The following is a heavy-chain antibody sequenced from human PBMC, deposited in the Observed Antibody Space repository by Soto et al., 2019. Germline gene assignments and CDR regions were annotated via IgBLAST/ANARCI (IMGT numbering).Heavy chain of an antibody. J-gene: IGHJ4*02. CDR3: ARVAEGGRGSGSDLFDH. V-gene: IGHV4-31*03. CDR2: IYDSGSS. CDR1: GGSISISGYY. Sequence: SETLSLTCTVSGGSISISGYYWSWLRQLPGKGLEWIGYIYDSGSSYYNPSLKGRVTMSVDTSKNHFSLRLNSVTAADTAVFYCARVAEGGRGSGSDLFDHWGQGTLVTVSS. D-gene: IGHD3-10*01.